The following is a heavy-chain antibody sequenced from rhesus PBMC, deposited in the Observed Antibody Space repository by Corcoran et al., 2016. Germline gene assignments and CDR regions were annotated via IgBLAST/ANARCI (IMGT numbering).Heavy chain of an antibody. CDR3: ASLPGIVAGLLDV. J-gene: IGHJ5-2*02. V-gene: IGHV4-122*02. CDR2: ISYSGSP. D-gene: IGHD6-31*01. Sequence: QVQLQESGPGLVTSSETLSLTCAVSGGSITSSYYFWRCIPPAPGKGVEWIGYISYSGSPTYNPSLKSRVTTSRDTSKKWCSLKRTSLTAADAAVYYCASLPGIVAGLLDVWGRGALVTVSS. CDR1: GGSITSSYYF.